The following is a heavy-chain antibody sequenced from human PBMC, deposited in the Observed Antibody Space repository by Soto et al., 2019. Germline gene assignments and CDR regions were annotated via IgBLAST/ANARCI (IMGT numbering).Heavy chain of an antibody. CDR3: ARVGGLYSGYDLPSSP. D-gene: IGHD5-12*01. CDR2: ISRSSSTI. CDR1: GFSFSSYS. Sequence: GGSLRLSCAASGFSFSSYSMNWVRQGPGKGLEWVSYISRSSSTIFYADSVEGRFTISRDNAKNSLYLQMNSLRAEDTAVYYCARVGGLYSGYDLPSSPWGQGTLVTVSS. J-gene: IGHJ5*01. V-gene: IGHV3-48*01.